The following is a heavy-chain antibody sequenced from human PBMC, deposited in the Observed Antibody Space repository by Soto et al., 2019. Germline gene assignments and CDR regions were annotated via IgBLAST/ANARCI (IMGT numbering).Heavy chain of an antibody. J-gene: IGHJ4*02. Sequence: QVQLMQSGAEVKKPGASVKVSCKASGDTFTEYYIHWVRQAPGQGLEWMGTVNPSGGHTTYAQHVLGWVYMDRDTPPGARSVGRTSLTSVDSAVYYCARGGHVVVVAAALDYWGQGTLVTVSS. D-gene: IGHD2-21*02. CDR2: VNPSGGHT. CDR3: ARGGHVVVVAAALDY. CDR1: GDTFTEYY. V-gene: IGHV1-46*01.